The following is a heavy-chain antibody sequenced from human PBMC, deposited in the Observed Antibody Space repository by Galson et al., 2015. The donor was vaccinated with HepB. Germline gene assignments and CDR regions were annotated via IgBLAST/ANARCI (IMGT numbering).Heavy chain of an antibody. Sequence: LRLSCAASGLRVSANYMNWVRQAPGKALEWLARFDWDGATYYNTSLKARLTVSKDTSRNQVVLTMANVAPEDTGTYYCGRMRLPNYGVDVWGPGTTVIVSS. CDR2: FDWDGAT. V-gene: IGHV2-70*11. CDR3: GRMRLPNYGVDV. J-gene: IGHJ6*02. CDR1: GLRVSANY.